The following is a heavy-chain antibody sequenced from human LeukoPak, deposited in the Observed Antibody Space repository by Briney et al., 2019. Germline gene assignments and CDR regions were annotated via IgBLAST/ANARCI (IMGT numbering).Heavy chain of an antibody. CDR2: ISGGGDIT. CDR3: VREDTPATANY. Sequence: GALRLSCAASGFNFANHAMSWVRQTPGKGLEWVSAISGGGDITYYADSVTGRFTISRDNSKDTLFLQMHSLRPGDTAVYYCVREDTPATANYWGQGTLVTISS. V-gene: IGHV3-23*01. D-gene: IGHD2-21*02. CDR1: GFNFANHA. J-gene: IGHJ4*02.